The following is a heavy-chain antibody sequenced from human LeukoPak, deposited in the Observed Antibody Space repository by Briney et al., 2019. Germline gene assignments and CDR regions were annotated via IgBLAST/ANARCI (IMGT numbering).Heavy chain of an antibody. Sequence: GGSLRLSCAASGFTFSDYYMSWIRQAPGKGLEWVSYISSSGSTIYYADSVKGRFTISRDNAKNSLYLQMNSLRAEDTAVYYCARVVRRATVHPFDPWGQGTLVTVSS. CDR1: GFTFSDYY. V-gene: IGHV3-11*01. CDR2: ISSSGSTI. J-gene: IGHJ5*02. D-gene: IGHD5-12*01. CDR3: ARVVRRATVHPFDP.